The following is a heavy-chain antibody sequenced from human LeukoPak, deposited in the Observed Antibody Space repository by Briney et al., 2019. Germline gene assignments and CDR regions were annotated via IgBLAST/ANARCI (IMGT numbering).Heavy chain of an antibody. Sequence: PAGSLRLSCAVSGFTVNNNYMTWVRQTPGKGLEWVSIIYSDGSTYYADSVKGRFTISRHNSKNTLYLQMNSPRAEDTAMYYCARGGVGAFDIWGQGTMVTVSS. CDR2: IYSDGST. J-gene: IGHJ3*02. D-gene: IGHD3-10*01. CDR3: ARGGVGAFDI. V-gene: IGHV3-53*04. CDR1: GFTVNNNY.